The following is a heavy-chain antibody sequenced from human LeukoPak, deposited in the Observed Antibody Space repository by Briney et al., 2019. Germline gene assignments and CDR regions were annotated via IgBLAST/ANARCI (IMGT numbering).Heavy chain of an antibody. CDR2: IYHSGST. D-gene: IGHD1-1*01. CDR1: GGSISSGGYS. V-gene: IGHV4-30-2*01. Sequence: SQTLSLTCAVSGGSISSGGYSWSWIRQPPGKGLEWIGYIYHSGSTYYNPSLKGRVTISLDMSKNQFSLNLNSVTAADTAVYYCTRRVARTGIYAYDIWGQGTMVTVSS. J-gene: IGHJ3*02. CDR3: TRRVARTGIYAYDI.